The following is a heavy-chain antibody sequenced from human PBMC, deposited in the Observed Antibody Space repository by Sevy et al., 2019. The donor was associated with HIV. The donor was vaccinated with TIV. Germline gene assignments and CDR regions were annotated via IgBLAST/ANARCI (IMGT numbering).Heavy chain of an antibody. J-gene: IGHJ4*01. Sequence: GGSLRLSCAASRFTFKTYWMSWVRQAPGKGLEWVGNIKEDGSAKYYADSVRGRITISRDNAKNSLYLQMSSLRVEDTAVYYCARESPGYGGYSYWGQGTLVTVSS. CDR3: ARESPGYGGYSY. CDR2: IKEDGSAK. D-gene: IGHD1-26*01. V-gene: IGHV3-7*01. CDR1: RFTFKTYW.